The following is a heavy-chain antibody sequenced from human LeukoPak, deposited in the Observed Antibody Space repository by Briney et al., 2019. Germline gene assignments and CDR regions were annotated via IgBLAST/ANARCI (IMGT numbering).Heavy chain of an antibody. V-gene: IGHV4-59*01. J-gene: IGHJ4*02. Sequence: SETLSLTCTVSGGSISSYYWSWIRQPPGKGLEWIGYIYYSGSTNYNPSLKSRVTISVDTSKNQFSLKLSSVTAADMAVYYCARYCSSTSCYGAFDYWGQGTLVTVSS. CDR3: ARYCSSTSCYGAFDY. D-gene: IGHD2-2*01. CDR1: GGSISSYY. CDR2: IYYSGST.